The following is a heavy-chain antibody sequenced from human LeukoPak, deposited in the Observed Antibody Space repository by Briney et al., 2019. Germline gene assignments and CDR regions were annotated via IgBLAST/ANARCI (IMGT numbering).Heavy chain of an antibody. Sequence: GGSLRLSCAASGFTFSSYGMHWVRQAPGKGLEWVAFIRYDGSNKYYADSVKGRFTISRDNSKNTLYLQMNSLRAEDTAVYYCAKDSRLLRYFDRSKYNWFDPWGQGTLVTVSS. D-gene: IGHD3-9*01. CDR2: IRYDGSNK. CDR1: GFTFSSYG. CDR3: AKDSRLLRYFDRSKYNWFDP. J-gene: IGHJ5*02. V-gene: IGHV3-30*02.